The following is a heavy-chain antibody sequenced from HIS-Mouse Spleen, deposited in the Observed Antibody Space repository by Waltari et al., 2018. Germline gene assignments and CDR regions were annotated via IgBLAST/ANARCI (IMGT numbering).Heavy chain of an antibody. D-gene: IGHD6-13*01. CDR3: AREIPYSSSWYDWYFDL. J-gene: IGHJ2*01. Sequence: QLQLQESGPGLVKPSETLSLTCTVSGGSISSSSYYWGWIRQPPGKGLEWIGGIYYSGSTYSNPSLKSRVTISVDTSKNQFALKLGSVTAADTAVYYCAREIPYSSSWYDWYFDLWGRGTLVTVSS. CDR2: IYYSGST. V-gene: IGHV4-39*07. CDR1: GGSISSSSYY.